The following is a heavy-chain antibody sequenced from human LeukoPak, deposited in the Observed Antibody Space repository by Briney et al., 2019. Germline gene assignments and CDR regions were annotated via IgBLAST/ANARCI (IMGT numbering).Heavy chain of an antibody. CDR1: GFTFSNYG. D-gene: IGHD3-22*01. CDR2: IWFDGGNK. CDR3: ARDGEDDSSGNYKPFDY. J-gene: IGHJ4*02. Sequence: GGSLRLSRAASGFTFSNYGMHWLRQAPGKGLEWVAAIWFDGGNKYYTVSVKGRFTISRDNSEHTLYLQMNSLRAEDTAVYYCARDGEDDSSGNYKPFDYWGQGTLVTVSS. V-gene: IGHV3-33*01.